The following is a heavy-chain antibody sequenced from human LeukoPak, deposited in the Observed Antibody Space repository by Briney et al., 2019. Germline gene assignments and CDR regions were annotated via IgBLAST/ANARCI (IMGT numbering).Heavy chain of an antibody. V-gene: IGHV4-59*01. Sequence: SETLSLTCTVSGGSISSYYWSWIRQPPGKGLEWIGYIYYSGSTNYNSSLKSRVTISVDTSKNQFSLKLSSVTAADTAVYYCARDREHDSSVHWFDPWGQGTLVTVSS. J-gene: IGHJ5*02. CDR1: GGSISSYY. CDR3: ARDREHDSSVHWFDP. CDR2: IYYSGST. D-gene: IGHD3-22*01.